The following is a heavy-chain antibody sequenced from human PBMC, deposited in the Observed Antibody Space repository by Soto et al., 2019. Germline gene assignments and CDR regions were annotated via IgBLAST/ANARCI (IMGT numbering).Heavy chain of an antibody. J-gene: IGHJ6*03. D-gene: IGHD3-3*01. V-gene: IGHV1-18*01. CDR3: ARVRDTTIFGVVMGVYYYMDV. Sequence: ASVKVSCKASGYTFTSYGISWVRQAPGQGLEWMGWISAYNGNTNYAQKLQGRVTMTTDTSTSTAYMELRSLRSDDTAVYYCARVRDTTIFGVVMGVYYYMDVWGKGTTVTVSS. CDR1: GYTFTSYG. CDR2: ISAYNGNT.